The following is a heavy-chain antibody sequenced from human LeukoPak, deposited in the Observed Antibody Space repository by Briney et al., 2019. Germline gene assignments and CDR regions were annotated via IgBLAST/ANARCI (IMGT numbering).Heavy chain of an antibody. D-gene: IGHD6-13*01. Sequence: SETLSLTCAVYGGSFSRYYWTWIRQPPGKGLEWIGEINHSGSANYNPSLKSRVTISVDASKSQFSLRLSSVTAADTAAYYCARLTYSNNWYFRRGLDNWFDPWGQGTLVTVSS. CDR1: GGSFSRYY. J-gene: IGHJ5*02. V-gene: IGHV4-34*01. CDR3: ARLTYSNNWYFRRGLDNWFDP. CDR2: INHSGSA.